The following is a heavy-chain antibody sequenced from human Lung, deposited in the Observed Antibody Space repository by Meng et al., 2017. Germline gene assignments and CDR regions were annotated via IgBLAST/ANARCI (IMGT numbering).Heavy chain of an antibody. V-gene: IGHV4-34*01. CDR2: INHSGST. D-gene: IGHD4-11*01. CDR3: ARGPTTMAHDFDY. Sequence: VQLRQGGAGLLKPSGTRSPTCVVSGGSFSDYYWSWIRQPPGKGLEWIGEINHSGSTNYNPSLESRATISVDTSQNNLSLKLSSVTAADSAVYYCARGPTTMAHDFDYWGQGTLVTVSS. CDR1: GGSFSDYY. J-gene: IGHJ4*02.